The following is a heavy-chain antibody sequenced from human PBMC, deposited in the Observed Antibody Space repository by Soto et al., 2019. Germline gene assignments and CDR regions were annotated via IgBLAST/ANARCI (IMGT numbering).Heavy chain of an antibody. CDR1: GGSISNNY. V-gene: IGHV4-59*01. CDR2: IFYSGST. J-gene: IGHJ4*02. CDR3: ARELRIGDSGYYGYADY. D-gene: IGHD3-22*01. Sequence: QVQLQESGPGLVKPSESLSLTCTVSGGSISNNYWSWIRQAPGQGLEWIGNIFYSGSTNYIPSLKSRVTISVDTSRNQFSLKLTSVTPADTAVYYCARELRIGDSGYYGYADYWGQGTLVTVSS.